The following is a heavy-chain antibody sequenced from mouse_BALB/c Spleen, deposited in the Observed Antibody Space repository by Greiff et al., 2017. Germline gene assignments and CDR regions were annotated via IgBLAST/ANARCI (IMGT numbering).Heavy chain of an antibody. CDR1: GFSLTSYG. J-gene: IGHJ3*01. D-gene: IGHD4-1*01. CDR3: AREETGAGFAY. CDR2: IWSGGST. V-gene: IGHV2-2*02. Sequence: QVQLQQSGPGLVQPSQSLSITCTVSGFSLTSYGVHWVRQSPGKGLEWLGVIWSGGSTDYNAAFISRLSISKDNSKSQVFFKMNSLQANDTAIYYCAREETGAGFAYWGQGTLVTVSA.